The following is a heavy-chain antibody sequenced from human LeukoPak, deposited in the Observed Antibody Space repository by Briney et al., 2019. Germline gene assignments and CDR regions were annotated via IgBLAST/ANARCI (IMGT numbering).Heavy chain of an antibody. D-gene: IGHD3-10*01. Sequence: SGGSLRLSCAASGFSFSDYPMNWVRQAPGKGLEWVSSITSSGNYMYHADSLKGRFAISRDNSKNTLYLQMNSLRAEDTAVYYCTTLLWFGEFPWGQGTLVTVSS. CDR1: GFSFSDYP. CDR3: TTLLWFGEFP. CDR2: ITSSGNYM. V-gene: IGHV3-21*01. J-gene: IGHJ5*02.